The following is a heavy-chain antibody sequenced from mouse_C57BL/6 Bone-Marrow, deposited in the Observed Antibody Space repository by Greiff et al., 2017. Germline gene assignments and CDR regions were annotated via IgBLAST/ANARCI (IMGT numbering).Heavy chain of an antibody. J-gene: IGHJ3*01. V-gene: IGHV1-18*01. Sequence: VQLQQSGPELVKPGASVKIPCKASGYTFTDYNMDWVKQSHGKSLEWIGDINPNNGGTIYNQKFKGKDTLTVDKSSSTAYMELRSLTSVDTAVYYCAREDDWFAYWGQGTLVTVSA. CDR2: INPNNGGT. CDR3: AREDDWFAY. CDR1: GYTFTDYN.